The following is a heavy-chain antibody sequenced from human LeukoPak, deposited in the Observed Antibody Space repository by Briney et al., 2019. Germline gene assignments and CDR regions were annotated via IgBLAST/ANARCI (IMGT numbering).Heavy chain of an antibody. Sequence: GGSLRLSCAASGFTFDDYAMHWVRQAPGKGLEWVSGISWNSGSIGYADSVEGRFTISRDNAKNSLYLQMNSLRAEDTALYYCAKDTEAGIAARGGAFDIWGQGTMVTVSS. V-gene: IGHV3-9*01. CDR3: AKDTEAGIAARGGAFDI. CDR1: GFTFDDYA. D-gene: IGHD6-6*01. CDR2: ISWNSGSI. J-gene: IGHJ3*02.